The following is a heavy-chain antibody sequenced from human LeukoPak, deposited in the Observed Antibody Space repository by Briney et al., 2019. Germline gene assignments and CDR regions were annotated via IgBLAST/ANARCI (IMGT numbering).Heavy chain of an antibody. D-gene: IGHD2-2*02. CDR2: IWYDGSNK. V-gene: IGHV3-33*01. Sequence: GRSLRLSCAASGFTFSSYGMHWVRQAPGKGLEWVAVIWYDGSNKYYADSVKGRFTTSRDNSKNTLYLQMNSLRAEDTAVHYCARDGHCSSTSCYRSYYYYYMDVWGKGTTVTVSS. CDR3: ARDGHCSSTSCYRSYYYYYMDV. CDR1: GFTFSSYG. J-gene: IGHJ6*03.